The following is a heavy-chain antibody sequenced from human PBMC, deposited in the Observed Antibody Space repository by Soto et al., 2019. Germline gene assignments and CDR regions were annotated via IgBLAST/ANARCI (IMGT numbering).Heavy chain of an antibody. J-gene: IGHJ4*02. CDR3: AADMDSSGWYLDY. CDR2: IVVGSGNT. Sequence: ASVKVSCKASGFTFTSSAGQWVRQARGQRLEWIGWIVVGSGNTNYAQKFQERVTITRDMPTSTAYMELSSLRSEDTAVYYCAADMDSSGWYLDYWGQGTLVTVSS. D-gene: IGHD6-19*01. V-gene: IGHV1-58*01. CDR1: GFTFTSSA.